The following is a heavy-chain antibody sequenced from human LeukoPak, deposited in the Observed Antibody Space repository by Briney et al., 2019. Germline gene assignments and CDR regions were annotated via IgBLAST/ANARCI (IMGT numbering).Heavy chain of an antibody. V-gene: IGHV4-34*01. Sequence: KASETLSLTCAVHGGSFSGYHWNRIRQSPGKGLEWIGEINDRGQTNYNPSLESRLTISVDTSKKQFSLKLNSVTAADTAVYYCARDPTTVVTTPYYFDFWGQGTMVTVSS. CDR1: GGSFSGYH. J-gene: IGHJ4*02. CDR2: INDRGQT. D-gene: IGHD4-23*01. CDR3: ARDPTTVVTTPYYFDF.